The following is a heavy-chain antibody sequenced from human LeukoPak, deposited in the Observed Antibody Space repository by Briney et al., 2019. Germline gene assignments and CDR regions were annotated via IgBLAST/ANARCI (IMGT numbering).Heavy chain of an antibody. CDR1: GFTFSDYH. CDR2: ISSSSDYT. D-gene: IGHD2-15*01. Sequence: GGSLRLSCAASGFTFSDYHMSWIRQAPGKGLEWVSYISSSSDYTNYADSVKGRFTISRDNAKKSLYLQMNSLRAEDTAVYYCVRGGAEVYWGQGTLVTVSS. CDR3: VRGGAEVY. J-gene: IGHJ4*02. V-gene: IGHV3-11*06.